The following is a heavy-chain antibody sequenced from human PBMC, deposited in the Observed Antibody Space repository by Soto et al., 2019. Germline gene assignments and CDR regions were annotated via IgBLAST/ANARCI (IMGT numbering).Heavy chain of an antibody. V-gene: IGHV4-61*01. CDR2: IYYNGAT. CDR3: ARNDAACDI. J-gene: IGHJ3*02. Sequence: QVQLQESGPGLVKPSETLSLTCTVSGGSVSSGSYYWTWIRQSPGKGLEWVGYIYYNGATSYNPSLKRRVHISRGTSKNPFSPELASGAASDPAGDYWARNDAACDIWGQGTMVSVSS. CDR1: GGSVSSGSYY.